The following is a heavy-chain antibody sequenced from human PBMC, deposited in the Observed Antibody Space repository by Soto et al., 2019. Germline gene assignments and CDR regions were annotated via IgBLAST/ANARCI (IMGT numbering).Heavy chain of an antibody. V-gene: IGHV3-21*01. CDR3: TRDASRDSSARGWFDP. CDR1: GFTFRSFT. D-gene: IGHD6-13*01. J-gene: IGHJ5*02. Sequence: GGSLRLSCPASGFTFRSFTRNWVRQAPGQGLEWVSTISSNSAYIYYTDALRGRFTISRDNAKNSLHLQMNSLRAEDTAVYYCTRDASRDSSARGWFDPWGPGTLVTVSS. CDR2: ISSNSAYI.